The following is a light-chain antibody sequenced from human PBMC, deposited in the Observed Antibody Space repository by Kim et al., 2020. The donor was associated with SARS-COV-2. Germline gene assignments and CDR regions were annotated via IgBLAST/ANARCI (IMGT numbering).Light chain of an antibody. Sequence: LSPSVGDRVTITCRASQSVSHWLAWYQQKPGKAPKVLIYETSKLKSGVPSRFSGSGFGTEFTLTISSLQPDDFATYYCQQYNTWYTFGQGTKLEI. CDR3: QQYNTWYT. V-gene: IGKV1-5*03. J-gene: IGKJ2*01. CDR2: ETS. CDR1: QSVSHW.